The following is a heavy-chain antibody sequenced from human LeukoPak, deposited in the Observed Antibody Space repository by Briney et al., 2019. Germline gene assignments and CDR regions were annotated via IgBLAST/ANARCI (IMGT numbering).Heavy chain of an antibody. J-gene: IGHJ5*02. V-gene: IGHV4-39*01. CDR1: GYSISSSNYY. Sequence: SETLSLTCTVSGYSISSSNYYWGWIRQPPEKGLEWIGSISNGGNIYYNPSLKSRVTISVDTSENQFSLKLNSVTAADTAVYYCARRPPASGADWFDPWGQGTLVTVSS. CDR2: ISNGGNI. D-gene: IGHD1-26*01. CDR3: ARRPPASGADWFDP.